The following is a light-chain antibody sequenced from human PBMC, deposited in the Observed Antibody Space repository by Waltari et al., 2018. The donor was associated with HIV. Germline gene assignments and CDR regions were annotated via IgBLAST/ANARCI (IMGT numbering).Light chain of an antibody. V-gene: IGKV3-20*01. CDR1: QSVSSSY. J-gene: IGKJ1*01. CDR3: QQYGSSPPTT. CDR2: GAS. Sequence: EYVLTRSPGTLFLSPGEIATLSCRASQSVSSSYLAWYQEKPGQAPRLLIYGASSRATGIPDRFSGSGSGTDFTLTISRLEPEDFAVYYCQQYGSSPPTTFGQGTKVEIK.